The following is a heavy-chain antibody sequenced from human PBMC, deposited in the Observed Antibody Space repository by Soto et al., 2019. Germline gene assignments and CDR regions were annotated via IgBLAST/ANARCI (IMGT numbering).Heavy chain of an antibody. CDR3: ARRQAAAGDNDLTFDY. CDR1: GYSFTSYW. V-gene: IGHV5-10-1*01. J-gene: IGHJ4*02. CDR2: IDPSDSYS. Sequence: EVQLVQSGAEVKKPGESLRISCKGSGYSFTSYWISWVSQMPGKGLEWMGRIDPSDSYSNYSPSFQGHVTISADKSISTAYLQRSSLKASDTAMYYCARRQAAAGDNDLTFDYWGQGTLVTVSS. D-gene: IGHD6-13*01.